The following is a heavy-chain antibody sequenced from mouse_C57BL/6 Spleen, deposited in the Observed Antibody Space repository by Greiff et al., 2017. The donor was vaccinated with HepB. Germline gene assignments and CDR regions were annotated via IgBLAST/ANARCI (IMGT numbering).Heavy chain of an antibody. CDR3: ARRVGNYDAY. CDR2: IYPRSGNT. D-gene: IGHD2-1*01. Sequence: VQLQQSGAELARPGASVKLSCKASGYTFTSYGISWVKQRTGQGLEWIGEIYPRSGNTYYNEKFKGKATLTADKSSSTAYMVLRNLTSEDSSVYFCARRVGNYDAYWGQVALVTVSA. V-gene: IGHV1-81*01. J-gene: IGHJ3*01. CDR1: GYTFTSYG.